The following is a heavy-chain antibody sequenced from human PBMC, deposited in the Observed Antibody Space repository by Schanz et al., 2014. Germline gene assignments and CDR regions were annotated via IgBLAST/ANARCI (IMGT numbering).Heavy chain of an antibody. J-gene: IGHJ4*02. CDR2: VCYDGSKK. Sequence: QVQLVESGGGMVQPGRSLRLSCAGSGFSFSDYGMHWVRQAPGKGLEWVAVVCYDGSKKYYADSVKGRFTTSRDNSKNTMYLQMNSLRAEDTAVYYCVRDTDYHFDYWGQGTLVTVSS. D-gene: IGHD4-17*01. CDR1: GFSFSDYG. V-gene: IGHV3-33*08. CDR3: VRDTDYHFDY.